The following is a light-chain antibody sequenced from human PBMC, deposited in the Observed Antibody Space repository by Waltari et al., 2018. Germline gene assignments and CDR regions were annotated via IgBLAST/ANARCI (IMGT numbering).Light chain of an antibody. Sequence: DIQLTQSPSFLSASVGDRVTITCRASQDISGYLGWYQQKPGKAPKVLSYGASTLQSGVPSRFSGSGSGTEFTLTINILQPEDFATYYCQQLNYYPRTFGQGTKVEIK. CDR1: QDISGY. V-gene: IGKV1-9*01. CDR3: QQLNYYPRT. J-gene: IGKJ1*01. CDR2: GAS.